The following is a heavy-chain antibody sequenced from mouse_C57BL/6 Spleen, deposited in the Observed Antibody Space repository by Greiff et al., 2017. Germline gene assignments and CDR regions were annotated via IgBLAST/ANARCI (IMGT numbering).Heavy chain of an antibody. D-gene: IGHD4-1*01. V-gene: IGHV14-2*01. CDR1: GFNIKNYY. CDR3: ARELGRMYYFDY. CDR2: IDPEDGET. Sequence: EVQLQQSGPELVKPGASVKLSCKASGFNIKNYYMNWVKQRTEQGLEWSGRIDPEDGETKYDPKFKGKATITADTSSTTAYLQLSSLTSEDTAVYYCARELGRMYYFDYWGQGTTLTVSS. J-gene: IGHJ2*01.